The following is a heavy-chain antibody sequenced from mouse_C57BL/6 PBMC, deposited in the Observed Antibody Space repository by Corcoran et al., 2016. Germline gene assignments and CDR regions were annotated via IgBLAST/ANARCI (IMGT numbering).Heavy chain of an antibody. CDR3: ARLRPYWYFDV. CDR1: GYTFTDYY. V-gene: IGHV1-26*01. D-gene: IGHD2-12*01. Sequence: EVQLQQSGPELVKPGASVKISCKASGYTFTDYYMNWVKQSHGKSLEWIGDINPNNGGTSYNQKFKGKATLTVDKSSSTAYMELRSLTSEDSAVYYCARLRPYWYFDVWGTGTTVTVSS. J-gene: IGHJ1*03. CDR2: INPNNGGT.